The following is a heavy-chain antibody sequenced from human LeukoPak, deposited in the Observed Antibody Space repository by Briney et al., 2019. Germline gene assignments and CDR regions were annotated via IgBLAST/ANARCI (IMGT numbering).Heavy chain of an antibody. J-gene: IGHJ5*02. CDR1: GFTFSSYA. CDR3: AKGPLSRFDP. D-gene: IGHD2/OR15-2a*01. CDR2: LNGSGGST. Sequence: GGSLRLSCAASGFTFSSYAMNWVRQAPGKGLEWVSSLNGSGGSTYYADSVKGRLTISRDNSKNTLYLQMNSLRAEDTAVYYCAKGPLSRFDPWGQGTLVTVSS. V-gene: IGHV3-23*01.